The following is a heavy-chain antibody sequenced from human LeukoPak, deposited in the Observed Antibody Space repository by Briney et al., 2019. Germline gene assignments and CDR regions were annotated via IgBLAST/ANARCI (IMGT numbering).Heavy chain of an antibody. Sequence: ASVKVSCKASGYTFTAYYLRWVRQAPGQGLEWMGWINPNSGGTNYAQNFRGRVTMTRDTSISTAYMELSRLRSDDTAVYYCATPTPCGGDCYWLNYWGQGTLVTVSS. J-gene: IGHJ4*02. CDR2: INPNSGGT. V-gene: IGHV1-2*02. CDR1: GYTFTAYY. D-gene: IGHD2-21*02. CDR3: ATPTPCGGDCYWLNY.